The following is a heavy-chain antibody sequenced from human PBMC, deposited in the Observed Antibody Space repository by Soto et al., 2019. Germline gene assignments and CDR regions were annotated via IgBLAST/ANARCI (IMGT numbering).Heavy chain of an antibody. D-gene: IGHD3-3*01. CDR1: GFTFSSYA. Sequence: EVQLLESGGGLVQPGGSLRLSCAASGFTFSSYAMSWVRQAPGKGLEWVSAISGSGGSTYYADSVKGRFTISRDNSKNTRYLQMNSLRAEDTAVYYCAKPYHWGWTLMNFGGDIWGQGTMVTVSS. CDR3: AKPYHWGWTLMNFGGDI. V-gene: IGHV3-23*01. J-gene: IGHJ3*02. CDR2: ISGSGGST.